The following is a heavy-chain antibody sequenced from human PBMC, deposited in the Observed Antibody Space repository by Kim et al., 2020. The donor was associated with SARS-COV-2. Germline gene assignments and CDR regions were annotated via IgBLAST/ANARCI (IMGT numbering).Heavy chain of an antibody. J-gene: IGHJ6*02. D-gene: IGHD2-2*01. CDR3: AREIYCSSTSCYFSPKYYYYYYGMDV. CDR1: GYTFTSYD. V-gene: IGHV1-8*01. Sequence: ASVKVSCKASGYTFTSYDINWVRQATGQGLEWMGWMNPNSGNTGYAQKFQGRVTMTRNTSISTAYMELSSLRSEDTAVYYCAREIYCSSTSCYFSPKYYYYYYGMDVWGQGTTVTVSS. CDR2: MNPNSGNT.